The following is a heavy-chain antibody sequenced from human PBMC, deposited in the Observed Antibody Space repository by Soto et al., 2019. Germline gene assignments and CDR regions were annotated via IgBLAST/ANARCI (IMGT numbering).Heavy chain of an antibody. Sequence: QVQLVESGGGVVQPGRSLRLSCAASGFTFSSYGMHWVRQAPGKGLEWVAVIWYDGSNKYYEDSVKGRFTISRDNSKNTLYLQMTSLRAEDTAVYYCARDSSSYDILTGYYYYYYGMDVWGQGTTVTVSS. CDR3: ARDSSSYDILTGYYYYYYGMDV. CDR1: GFTFSSYG. D-gene: IGHD3-9*01. CDR2: IWYDGSNK. J-gene: IGHJ6*02. V-gene: IGHV3-33*01.